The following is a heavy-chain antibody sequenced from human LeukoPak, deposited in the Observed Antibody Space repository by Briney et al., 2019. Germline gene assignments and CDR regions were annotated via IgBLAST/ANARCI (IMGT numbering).Heavy chain of an antibody. CDR1: GGPISSYY. CDR2: IYYSGST. Sequence: SETLSLTCTVSGGPISSYYWSWIRQPPGKGLEWIGYIYYSGSTNYNPSLKSRVTISVDTSKNQFSLKLSSVTAADTAVYYCARHTIAGYSSSWYDYWGQGTLVTVSS. CDR3: ARHTIAGYSSSWYDY. J-gene: IGHJ4*02. V-gene: IGHV4-59*01. D-gene: IGHD6-13*01.